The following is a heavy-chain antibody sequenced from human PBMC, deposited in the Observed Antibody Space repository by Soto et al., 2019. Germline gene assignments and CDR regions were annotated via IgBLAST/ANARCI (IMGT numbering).Heavy chain of an antibody. CDR3: ASSFLEWSRPYYGMDV. CDR1: GGSISSYY. J-gene: IGHJ6*02. D-gene: IGHD3-3*02. Sequence: QVQLQESGPGLVKPSETLSLTCTVSGGSISSYYWSWIRQPPGKGLEWIGYIYYSGSTNYNPSLKSRVTRSVDTSKNQFSLKLSSVTAADTAVYYCASSFLEWSRPYYGMDVWGQGTTVTVSS. V-gene: IGHV4-59*01. CDR2: IYYSGST.